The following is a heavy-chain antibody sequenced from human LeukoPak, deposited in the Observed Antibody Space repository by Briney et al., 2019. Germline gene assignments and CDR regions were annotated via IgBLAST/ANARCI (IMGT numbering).Heavy chain of an antibody. Sequence: PSETLSLTCTVSGGSISSYYWSWIRQPPGKGLEWIGYIYYSGSTNYNPSLKSRVTISVDTSKNQFSLKLSSVTAADPAVYYCARQAGRYYGSGSYYPRYNWFDPWGQGTLVTVSS. V-gene: IGHV4-59*01. CDR3: ARQAGRYYGSGSYYPRYNWFDP. D-gene: IGHD3-10*01. CDR1: GGSISSYY. CDR2: IYYSGST. J-gene: IGHJ5*02.